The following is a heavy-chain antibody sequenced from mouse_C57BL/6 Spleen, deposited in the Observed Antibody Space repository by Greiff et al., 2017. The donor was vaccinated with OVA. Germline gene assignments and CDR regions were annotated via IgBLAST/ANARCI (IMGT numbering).Heavy chain of an antibody. Sequence: VQLQQSGPELVKPGASVKISCKASGYAFSSSWMNWVKQRPGQGLEWIGRIYPGDGDTNYNGKFKGKATLTADKSSSTAYMQLSSLTSEDSAVYFGARPGSSIYYAMDYWGQGTSVTVSS. V-gene: IGHV1-82*01. J-gene: IGHJ4*01. D-gene: IGHD1-1*01. CDR3: ARPGSSIYYAMDY. CDR2: IYPGDGDT. CDR1: GYAFSSSW.